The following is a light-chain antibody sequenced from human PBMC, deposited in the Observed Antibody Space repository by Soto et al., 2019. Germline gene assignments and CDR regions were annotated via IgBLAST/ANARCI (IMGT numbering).Light chain of an antibody. CDR1: QTVDSNF. Sequence: DIVLTQSPGTLSLSPGERATLSCRASQTVDSNFLAWYQQKPGQAPRLLIYAASTRATGIPDRFSGSGSGTEFTLTISRLDPEDFAVYDCRKYGSSPGWTFGPGTKVEIK. J-gene: IGKJ1*01. CDR3: RKYGSSPGWT. V-gene: IGKV3-20*01. CDR2: AAS.